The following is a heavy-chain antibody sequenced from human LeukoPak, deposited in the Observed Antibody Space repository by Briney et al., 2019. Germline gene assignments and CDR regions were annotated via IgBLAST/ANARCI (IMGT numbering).Heavy chain of an antibody. CDR3: ARDPYDSRGNPLDY. D-gene: IGHD3-22*01. CDR1: GYTFTGYY. Sequence: GASVNVSCKASGYTFTGYYMHWVRQAPGKGLEWMGWINPNSGGTNYAQKFQGRVTMTRDTSISTAYMEMSRLRSDDTAVYYCARDPYDSRGNPLDYWGQGTLVTVSS. V-gene: IGHV1-2*02. CDR2: INPNSGGT. J-gene: IGHJ4*02.